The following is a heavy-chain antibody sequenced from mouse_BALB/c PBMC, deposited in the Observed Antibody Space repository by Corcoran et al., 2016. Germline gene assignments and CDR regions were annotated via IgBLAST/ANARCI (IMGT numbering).Heavy chain of an antibody. Sequence: QVQLQQSGAELMKPGASVKIYCKAAGYTFSSYWIERVKQRPGHGLEWIGEILPGSGSTNYNEKFKGKATFTAATSSNTAYMQLSSLTSGDSAVYYCARFYYGYDPFACWGQGTLVTVSA. CDR1: GYTFSSYW. J-gene: IGHJ3*01. CDR3: ARFYYGYDPFAC. V-gene: IGHV1-9*01. CDR2: ILPGSGST. D-gene: IGHD2-2*01.